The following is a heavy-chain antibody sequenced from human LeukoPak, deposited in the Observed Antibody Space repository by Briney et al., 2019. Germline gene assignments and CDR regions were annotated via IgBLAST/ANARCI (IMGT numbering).Heavy chain of an antibody. CDR2: ITSSGGVI. V-gene: IGHV3-48*03. CDR3: ARKRLADLGDDTSFGVTPFAS. D-gene: IGHD3-16*01. Sequence: GRSLRLSCVASGFTFETYHMNWVRQAPGKGLEWLSGITSSGGVIYYADSVKGRFTISRDDATNSVFLQMSGLTVADTAVYYCARKRLADLGDDTSFGVTPFASWGRGSLLIVSS. J-gene: IGHJ4*01. CDR1: GFTFETYH.